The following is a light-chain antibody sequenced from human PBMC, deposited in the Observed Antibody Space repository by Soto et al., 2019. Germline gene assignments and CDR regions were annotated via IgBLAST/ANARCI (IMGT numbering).Light chain of an antibody. CDR3: QQRSNWPIT. Sequence: EILFTQSPATLSLSPGERATLSCRASQSVSSYLAWYQQKHGQAPRLLIYDASNRDTGIPARFSGSGSGTDFTLPISRLEPEDFSVYYCQQRSNWPITFGQGTRLEIK. CDR1: QSVSSY. V-gene: IGKV3-11*01. J-gene: IGKJ5*01. CDR2: DAS.